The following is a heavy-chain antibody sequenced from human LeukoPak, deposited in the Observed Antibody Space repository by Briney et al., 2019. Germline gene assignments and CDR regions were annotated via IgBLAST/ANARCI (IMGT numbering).Heavy chain of an antibody. CDR2: INTDGTVT. D-gene: IGHD6-19*01. CDR3: ATKQWLAPPPDS. CDR1: GFTFSKYW. Sequence: GGCLRLSCAASGFTFSKYWMLWVRQAPGKGLESVSRINTDGTVTTYADSVKGRFTVSRDNADNTMFLQMNSVRDEDTAVYYCATKQWLAPPPDSWGQGTPVTVSS. V-gene: IGHV3-74*01. J-gene: IGHJ4*02.